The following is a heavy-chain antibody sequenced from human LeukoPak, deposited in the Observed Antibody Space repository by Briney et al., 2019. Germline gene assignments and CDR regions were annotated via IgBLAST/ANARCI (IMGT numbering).Heavy chain of an antibody. CDR2: ISYDGNNK. V-gene: IGHV3-30*18. CDR1: GFTFSSYG. Sequence: GRSLRLSCAASGFTFSSYGMHWVRQAPGKGLEWVAVISYDGNNKCYADSVKGRFTISRDNSKNTLYLQMNSLRPEDTAVYYCAKDLTYYYDISGSYYGYYFDYWGQGTLVTVSS. D-gene: IGHD3-22*01. J-gene: IGHJ4*02. CDR3: AKDLTYYYDISGSYYGYYFDY.